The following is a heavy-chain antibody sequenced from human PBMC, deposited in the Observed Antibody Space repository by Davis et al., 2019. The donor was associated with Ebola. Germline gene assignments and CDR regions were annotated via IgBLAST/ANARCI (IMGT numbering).Heavy chain of an antibody. D-gene: IGHD2-15*01. CDR3: ARDRGYCSGGSCYSETLFDY. J-gene: IGHJ4*02. Sequence: SETLSLTCTVSGGSISSYYWSWIRQPPGKGLEWIGYIYYSGSTNYNPSLKSRVTMSVDTSKNQFSLKLSSVTAADTAVYYCARDRGYCSGGSCYSETLFDYWGQGTLVTVSS. CDR2: IYYSGST. CDR1: GGSISSYY. V-gene: IGHV4-59*01.